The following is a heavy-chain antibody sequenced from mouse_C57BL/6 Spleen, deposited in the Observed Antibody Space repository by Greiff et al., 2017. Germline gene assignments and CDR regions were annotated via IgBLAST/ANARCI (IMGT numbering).Heavy chain of an antibody. CDR2: ISGGGGNT. J-gene: IGHJ2*01. V-gene: IGHV5-9*01. D-gene: IGHD2-5*01. CDR3: ASHYSNYFDY. CDR1: GFTFSSYT. Sequence: EVNLVESGGGLVKPGGSLKLSCAASGFTFSSYTMSWVRQTPEKRLEWVATISGGGGNTYYPDSVKGRFTISRDNAKNTLYLQMSSLRSEDTALYYCASHYSNYFDYWGQGTTLTVSS.